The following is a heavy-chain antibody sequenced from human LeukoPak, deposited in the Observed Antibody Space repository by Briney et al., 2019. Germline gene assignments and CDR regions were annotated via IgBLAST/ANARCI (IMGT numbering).Heavy chain of an antibody. CDR3: ARSYSSSSPFGYYYGMDV. V-gene: IGHV1-8*01. CDR1: GYTYTSYY. J-gene: IGHJ6*02. Sequence: GASVRVSCKASGYTYTSYYINWVRQATGQGLEWMGWMNPNSGNTGYAQKFQGRVTMTRNTSISTAYMELSSLRSEDTAVYYCARSYSSSSPFGYYYGMDVWGQGTTVTVSS. CDR2: MNPNSGNT. D-gene: IGHD6-6*01.